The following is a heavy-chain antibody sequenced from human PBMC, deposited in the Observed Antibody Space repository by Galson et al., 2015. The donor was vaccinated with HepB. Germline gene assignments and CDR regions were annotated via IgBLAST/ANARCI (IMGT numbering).Heavy chain of an antibody. D-gene: IGHD1-26*01. CDR3: ARAPPGYGGPDY. Sequence: SVKVSCKASGYTFSSYGFSWMRQAPRQGLEWMGWISTDNGDTNYVQSLQDRVTMTTDTSTRTAYMELRSLRSDDTAVYYCARAPPGYGGPDYWGQGTLVTVSS. J-gene: IGHJ4*02. V-gene: IGHV1-18*01. CDR1: GYTFSSYG. CDR2: ISTDNGDT.